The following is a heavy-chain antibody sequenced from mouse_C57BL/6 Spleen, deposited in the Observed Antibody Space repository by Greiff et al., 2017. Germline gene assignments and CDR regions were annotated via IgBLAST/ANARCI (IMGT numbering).Heavy chain of an antibody. V-gene: IGHV5-4*01. CDR1: GFTFSSYA. Sequence: EVKLVESGGGLVKPGGSLKLSCAASGFTFSSYAMSWVRQTPEKRLEWVATISDGGSYTYYPDNVKGRFTISRDNAKNNLYLQMSHLKSEDTAMYYCARDKGATAMDYWGQGTAVTVSS. CDR2: ISDGGSYT. D-gene: IGHD3-1*01. J-gene: IGHJ4*01. CDR3: ARDKGATAMDY.